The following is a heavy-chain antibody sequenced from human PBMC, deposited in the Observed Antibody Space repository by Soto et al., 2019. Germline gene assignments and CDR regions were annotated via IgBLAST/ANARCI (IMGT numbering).Heavy chain of an antibody. D-gene: IGHD2-2*01. J-gene: IGHJ6*03. CDR2: IWYDGSNK. V-gene: IGHV3-33*01. CDR3: ARGSTPAALDYMDV. Sequence: GGSLRLSCAASGFTFRSYAMHWVRQAPGKGLEWVAVIWYDGSNKYYGDSVKGRFTISRDNSKKTLYLQMNSLGAEDTAVYYCARGSTPAALDYMDVWGKGTTVTVSS. CDR1: GFTFRSYA.